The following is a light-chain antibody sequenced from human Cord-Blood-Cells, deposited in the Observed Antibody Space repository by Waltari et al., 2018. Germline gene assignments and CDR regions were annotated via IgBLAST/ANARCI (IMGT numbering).Light chain of an antibody. CDR3: CSYAGSSTWV. Sequence: QSALTQPASVSGSPGQSITIPCTGTSSDVGSYNLASWYQQHPGKAPKLMIYEGSKRPAGVSNRFSGSKSGTTASLTISGLQAEDEADYYCCSYAGSSTWVFGGGTKLTVL. CDR1: SSDVGSYNL. J-gene: IGLJ3*02. V-gene: IGLV2-23*01. CDR2: EGS.